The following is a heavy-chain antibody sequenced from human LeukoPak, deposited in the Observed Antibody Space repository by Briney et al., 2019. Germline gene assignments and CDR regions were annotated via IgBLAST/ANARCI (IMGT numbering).Heavy chain of an antibody. V-gene: IGHV1-69*05. CDR3: AREDYDILTGYYKGFDY. D-gene: IGHD3-9*01. J-gene: IGHJ4*02. CDR1: GRTFSSYA. CDR2: LLPIFGTA. Sequence: ASVNVSCNASGRTFSSYAISWVRQAPGQGLEWMGRLLPIFGTANYAQKFQGRVTITTDESTSTAYMELSSLRSEDTAVYYCAREDYDILTGYYKGFDYWGQGTLVTVSS.